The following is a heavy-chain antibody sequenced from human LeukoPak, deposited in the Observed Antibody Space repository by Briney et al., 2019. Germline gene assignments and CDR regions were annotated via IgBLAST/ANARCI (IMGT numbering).Heavy chain of an antibody. Sequence: SETLSHTCTVSGGSISSSSYYWGWIRQPPGKGLEWIGSIYYSGSTYYNPSLKSRVTISVDTSKNQFPLKLSSVTAADTAVYYCARDKYGELKYWGQGTLVTVSS. J-gene: IGHJ4*02. CDR1: GGSISSSSYY. V-gene: IGHV4-39*06. D-gene: IGHD4-17*01. CDR3: ARDKYGELKY. CDR2: IYYSGST.